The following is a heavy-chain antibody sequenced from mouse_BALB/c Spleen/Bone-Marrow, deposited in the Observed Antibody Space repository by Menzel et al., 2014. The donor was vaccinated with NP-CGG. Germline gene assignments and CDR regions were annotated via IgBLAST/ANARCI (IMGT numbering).Heavy chain of an antibody. CDR1: GFSLTGYG. J-gene: IGHJ4*01. D-gene: IGHD2-4*01. Sequence: VKLMESGPGLVAPSQSLSITCTASGFSLTGYGVNWVRQPPGKGLEWLGMIWGDGSTDYNSALKSRLSISKDNSKSQVFLKMNSLQTDDTARYYCGRNYLLITIALDYWGQGTSVTVSS. CDR2: IWGDGST. CDR3: GRNYLLITIALDY. V-gene: IGHV2-6-7*01.